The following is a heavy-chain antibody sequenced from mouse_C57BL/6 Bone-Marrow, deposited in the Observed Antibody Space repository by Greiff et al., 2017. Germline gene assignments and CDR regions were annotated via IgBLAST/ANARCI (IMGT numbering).Heavy chain of an antibody. CDR2: IYPGSGNT. CDR3: ARDGYYVGWYFDV. V-gene: IGHV1-66*01. J-gene: IGHJ1*03. Sequence: QVQLQQSGPELVKPGASVKISCKASGYSFTSYYIHWVKQRPGQGLEWIGWIYPGSGNTKYNEKFKGKATLTADTSSSTAYMQLSSLTSEDSAVYYCARDGYYVGWYFDVWATGTTVTVSS. CDR1: GYSFTSYY. D-gene: IGHD2-3*01.